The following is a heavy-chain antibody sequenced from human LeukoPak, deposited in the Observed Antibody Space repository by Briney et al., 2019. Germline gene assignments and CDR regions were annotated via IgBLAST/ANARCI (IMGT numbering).Heavy chain of an antibody. J-gene: IGHJ4*02. CDR1: GFTFSDYY. CDR2: ISSSSSYI. D-gene: IGHD6-13*01. Sequence: PGGSLRLSCAASGFTFSDYYMSWIRQAPGKGLEWVSSISSSSSYIYYADSVKGRFTISRDNAKNSLYLQMNSLRAEDTAVYYCARGTSSSWYYFDYWGQGTLVTVSS. V-gene: IGHV3-11*06. CDR3: ARGTSSSWYYFDY.